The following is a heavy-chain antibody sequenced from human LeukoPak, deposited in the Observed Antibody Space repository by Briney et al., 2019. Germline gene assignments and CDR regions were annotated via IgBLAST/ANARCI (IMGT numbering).Heavy chain of an antibody. J-gene: IGHJ5*02. CDR2: INPSGGST. Sequence: ASVTVSCKASGYTFTSYYVHWVRQAPGQGLEWMGIINPSGGSTSYAQKFQGRVTMTRDTSTSTVYMELSSLRSEDTAVHYCAREAPRTFEFDPWGQGTLVTVSS. V-gene: IGHV1-46*01. CDR3: AREAPRTFEFDP. CDR1: GYTFTSYY.